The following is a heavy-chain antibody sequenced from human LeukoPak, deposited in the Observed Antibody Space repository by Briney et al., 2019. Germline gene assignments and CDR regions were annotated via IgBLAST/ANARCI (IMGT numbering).Heavy chain of an antibody. D-gene: IGHD3-22*01. V-gene: IGHV3-23*01. CDR3: AKDLLGYYDSSGLAAFDP. CDR1: GFTFSNAY. Sequence: GGSLRLSCVASGFTFSNAYMSWVRQAPGKGLEWVSAISGSGGSTYYADSVKGRFTISRDNSKNTLYLQMNSLRAEDTAVYYCAKDLLGYYDSSGLAAFDPWGQGTLVTVSS. CDR2: ISGSGGST. J-gene: IGHJ5*02.